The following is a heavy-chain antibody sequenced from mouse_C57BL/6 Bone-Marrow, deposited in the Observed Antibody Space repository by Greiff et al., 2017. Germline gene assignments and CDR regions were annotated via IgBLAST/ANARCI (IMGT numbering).Heavy chain of an antibody. J-gene: IGHJ4*01. CDR2: MHPNGGSP. D-gene: IGHD2-4*01. CDR1: GYTFTNYW. V-gene: IGHV1-64*01. CDR3: ARSYDYDDYTMDY. Sequence: VQLQQPGAELVKPGASVKLSCKASGYTFTNYWMHWVKQRPGQGLAWIGMMHPNGGSPDYNEKFKSEATLSVDKSSRPAYMELSSLTSEDAAVYYCARSYDYDDYTMDYWGQGTSVTVSS.